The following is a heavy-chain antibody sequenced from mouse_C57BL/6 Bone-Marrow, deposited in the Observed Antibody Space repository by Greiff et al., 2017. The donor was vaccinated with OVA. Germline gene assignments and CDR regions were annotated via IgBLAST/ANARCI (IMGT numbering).Heavy chain of an antibody. CDR1: GYTFTSYT. D-gene: IGHD1-1*01. V-gene: IGHV1-4*01. CDR2: INPSSGYT. CDR3: ARRGNYYGSSYGWYFDV. J-gene: IGHJ1*03. Sequence: QVQLQQSGAELARPGASVKMSCKASGYTFTSYTMHWVKQRPGPGLEWIGYINPSSGYTKYNQKFKDKATWTADKSSSTAYMQLSSLTSEDSAVYYCARRGNYYGSSYGWYFDVWGTGTTVTVSS.